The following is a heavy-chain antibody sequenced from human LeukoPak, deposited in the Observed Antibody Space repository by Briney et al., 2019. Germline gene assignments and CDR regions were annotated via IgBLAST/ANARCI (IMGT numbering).Heavy chain of an antibody. V-gene: IGHV3-74*01. J-gene: IGHJ4*02. CDR1: GFTVSSNY. CDR2: IKSDGSGT. D-gene: IGHD3/OR15-3a*01. Sequence: GGSLRLSCAASGFTVSSNYMSWVRQAPGKGLVWVSRIKSDGSGTIYADSVKGRFTISRDNAKNTLYLQMNSLRVEDTAVYYCARGSWTGDLDYWGQGTLVTVSS. CDR3: ARGSWTGDLDY.